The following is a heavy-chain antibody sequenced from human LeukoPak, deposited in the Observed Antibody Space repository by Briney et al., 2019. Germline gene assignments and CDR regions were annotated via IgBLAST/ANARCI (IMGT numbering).Heavy chain of an antibody. V-gene: IGHV3-48*03. CDR3: AREVVGATD. D-gene: IGHD1-26*01. Sequence: PGGSLRLSCAASGFTFSSYEVNWVRQAPGKGLEWVSYISSSGSTIYYADSVKGRFTISRDNAKNSLYLQMNSLRAEDTAVYYCAREVVGATDWGQGTLVTVSS. J-gene: IGHJ4*02. CDR2: ISSSGSTI. CDR1: GFTFSSYE.